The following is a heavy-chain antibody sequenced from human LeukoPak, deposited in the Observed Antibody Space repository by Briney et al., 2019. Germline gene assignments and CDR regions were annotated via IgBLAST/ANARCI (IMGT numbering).Heavy chain of an antibody. CDR1: GGSISSSSYY. J-gene: IGHJ6*03. CDR2: IYYSGST. V-gene: IGHV4-39*07. Sequence: KPSETLSLTCTVSGGSISSSSYYWGWIRQPPGKGLEWIGSIYYSGSTYYNPSLKSRVTISVDTSKNQFSLKLSSVTAADTAVYYCASSPSQYYYYMDVWGKGTTVTVSS. CDR3: ASSPSQYYYYMDV.